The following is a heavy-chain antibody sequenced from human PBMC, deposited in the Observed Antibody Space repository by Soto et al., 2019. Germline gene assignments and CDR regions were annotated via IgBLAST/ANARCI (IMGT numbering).Heavy chain of an antibody. Sequence: QVQLVQSGAEVKKPGSSVKVSCKASGGTFSSYAISWVRQATGQGLEWMGGIIPIFGTANYAQKFQGRVTITADESTSTAYMALSSLRSADTSVYYCAREAGVAYCGGDCYSHFDYWGQGPLVTVSS. CDR1: GGTFSSYA. V-gene: IGHV1-69*01. J-gene: IGHJ4*02. D-gene: IGHD2-21*02. CDR2: IIPIFGTA. CDR3: AREAGVAYCGGDCYSHFDY.